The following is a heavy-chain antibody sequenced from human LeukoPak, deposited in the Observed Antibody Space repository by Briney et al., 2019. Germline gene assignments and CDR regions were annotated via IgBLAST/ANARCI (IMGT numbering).Heavy chain of an antibody. CDR1: GFTYTKHA. Sequence: GGSLRLSCAASGFTYTKHAMHWVRQAPGKGLEWVAVISYDGGNKKYADSVKGRFTISRDNSKNTLYLQMNSLRAEDTAVYYCVKRARLADNWGQGILVTVSS. V-gene: IGHV3-30*04. D-gene: IGHD6-6*01. J-gene: IGHJ4*02. CDR3: VKRARLADN. CDR2: ISYDGGNK.